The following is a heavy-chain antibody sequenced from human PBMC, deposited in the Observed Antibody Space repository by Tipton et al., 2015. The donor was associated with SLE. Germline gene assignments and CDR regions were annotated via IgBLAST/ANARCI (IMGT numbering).Heavy chain of an antibody. CDR1: GGSISSHY. CDR2: INHSGST. D-gene: IGHD7-27*01. V-gene: IGHV4-34*01. Sequence: TLSLTCTVSGGSISSHYWSWIRQPPGKGLEWIGEINHSGSTNYNPSLKSRVTISVDTSKNQFSLKLSSVTAADTAVYYCAREGPWGGASDYWGQGTLVTVSS. CDR3: AREGPWGGASDY. J-gene: IGHJ4*02.